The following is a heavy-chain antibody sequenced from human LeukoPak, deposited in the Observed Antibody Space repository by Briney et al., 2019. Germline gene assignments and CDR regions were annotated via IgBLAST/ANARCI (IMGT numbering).Heavy chain of an antibody. CDR3: AKDPTSIAAAGADY. D-gene: IGHD6-13*01. CDR1: GFTFDDYA. J-gene: IGHJ4*02. V-gene: IGHV3-9*01. Sequence: GRSLRLSCAASGFTFDDYAMHWVRQAPGKGLEWVSGISWNSGSIGYADSVKGRFTISRDNSKSTLYLQMNSLRAEDTAVYYCAKDPTSIAAAGADYWGQGTLVTVSS. CDR2: ISWNSGSI.